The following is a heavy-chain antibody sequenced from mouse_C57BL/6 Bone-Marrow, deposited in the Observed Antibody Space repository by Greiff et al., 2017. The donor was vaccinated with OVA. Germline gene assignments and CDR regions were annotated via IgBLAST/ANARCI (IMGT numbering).Heavy chain of an antibody. D-gene: IGHD1-1*01. V-gene: IGHV1-64*01. CDR1: GYTFTSYW. CDR2: IHPNSGST. J-gene: IGHJ2*01. Sequence: QVQLQQPGAELVKPGASVKLSCKASGYTFTSYWMHWVKQRPGQGLEWIGMIHPNSGSTNYNEKSKSKATLTVDKSSSTAYMQLSSLTSEDSAVYYCVTILRPYFDYWGQGTTLTVSS. CDR3: VTILRPYFDY.